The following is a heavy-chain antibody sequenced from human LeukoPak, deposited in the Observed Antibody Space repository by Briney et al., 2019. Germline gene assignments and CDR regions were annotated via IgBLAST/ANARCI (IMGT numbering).Heavy chain of an antibody. D-gene: IGHD6-19*01. CDR1: GGSISYYY. CDR3: ATDLGTSSGWSYFDF. V-gene: IGHV4-59*08. Sequence: SETLSLICTVSGGSISYYYWSWIRQSPGKGLEWIGYIYYSGSTEYNPSLKGRVTISVDTSRNQFALKLSSVTAADTAVYYCATDLGTSSGWSYFDFWGQGTLVTVSS. J-gene: IGHJ4*02. CDR2: IYYSGST.